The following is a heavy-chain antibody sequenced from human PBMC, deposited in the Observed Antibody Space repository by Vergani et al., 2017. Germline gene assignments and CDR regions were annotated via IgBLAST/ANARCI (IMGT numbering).Heavy chain of an antibody. CDR3: ARTAYYDILTGYYHDY. J-gene: IGHJ4*02. D-gene: IGHD3-9*01. V-gene: IGHV1-69*12. CDR2: IIPIFGTA. CDR1: GGTFSSYA. Sequence: QVQLEQSGAEVKKPGSSVTVSCRASGGTFSSYAISWVRQAPGQGLEWMGGIIPIFGTANYAQKFQGRVTITADESTSTAYMELSSLRSEDTAVYYCARTAYYDILTGYYHDYWGQGTLVTVSS.